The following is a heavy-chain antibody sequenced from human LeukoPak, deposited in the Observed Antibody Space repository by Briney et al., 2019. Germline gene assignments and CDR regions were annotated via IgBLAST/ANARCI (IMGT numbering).Heavy chain of an antibody. CDR1: GFTFSSYS. V-gene: IGHV3-48*04. D-gene: IGHD6-13*01. CDR3: ARDRPAAAGYFDAFDI. CDR2: ISSSSSTI. J-gene: IGHJ3*02. Sequence: GGSLRLSCAASGFTFSSYSMNWVRQAPGKGLEWVSYISSSSSTIYYADSVKGRFTISRDNAKNSLYLQMNSLRAEDTAVYYCARDRPAAAGYFDAFDIWGQGTMVTVSS.